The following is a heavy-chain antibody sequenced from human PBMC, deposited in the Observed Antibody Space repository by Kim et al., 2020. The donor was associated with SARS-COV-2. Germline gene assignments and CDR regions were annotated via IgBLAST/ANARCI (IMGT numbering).Heavy chain of an antibody. CDR3: AKDRQSIAAANWFDP. J-gene: IGHJ5*02. D-gene: IGHD6-13*01. V-gene: IGHV3-23*01. Sequence: DYVKGRFTISRDNSKNTLYLQMNSLRAEDTAVYYCAKDRQSIAAANWFDPWGQGTLVTVSS.